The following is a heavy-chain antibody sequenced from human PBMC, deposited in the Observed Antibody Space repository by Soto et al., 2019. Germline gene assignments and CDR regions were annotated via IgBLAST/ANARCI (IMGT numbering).Heavy chain of an antibody. D-gene: IGHD2-2*01. CDR3: SRGLGYCSSTSCSYYYYYGMDV. V-gene: IGHV3-33*01. J-gene: IGHJ6*02. CDR1: GFTFSSYG. Sequence: GGSLRLSCAASGFTFSSYGMHWVRQAPGKGLEWVAVIWYDGSNKYYADSVKGRFTISRDNSKNTLYLQMNSLRAEDTAVYYCSRGLGYCSSTSCSYYYYYGMDVWGQGTTVTVSS. CDR2: IWYDGSNK.